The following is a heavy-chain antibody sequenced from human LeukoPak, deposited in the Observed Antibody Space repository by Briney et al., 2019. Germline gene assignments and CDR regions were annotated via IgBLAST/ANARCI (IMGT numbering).Heavy chain of an antibody. J-gene: IGHJ4*02. CDR3: ARLVTNTWYVDFKNIDY. V-gene: IGHV4-34*01. D-gene: IGHD3/OR15-3a*01. CDR2: INRSGNT. CDR1: GFTFSNAW. Sequence: GSLRLSCTASGFTFSNAWMSWVRQAPGKGLEWIGEINRSGNTNYNPSLKSRVTISVDTSNNQFSLTLNSVTAADTAVYYCARLVTNTWYVDFKNIDYWGQGTLVIVSS.